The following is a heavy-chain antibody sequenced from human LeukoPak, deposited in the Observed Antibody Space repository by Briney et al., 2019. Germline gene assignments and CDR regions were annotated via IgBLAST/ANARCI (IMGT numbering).Heavy chain of an antibody. D-gene: IGHD5-12*01. CDR2: IVGSGGST. V-gene: IGHV3-23*01. Sequence: GGSLRLSCAASGFTFSSYAMSWVRQAPGKGLEWVSTIVGSGGSTYYADPVKGRFTISRDNSKNTLYLQMNSLRAEDTAVYYCAKDVRNPRGYSGYDSGWGQGTLVTVSS. CDR1: GFTFSSYA. CDR3: AKDVRNPRGYSGYDSG. J-gene: IGHJ4*02.